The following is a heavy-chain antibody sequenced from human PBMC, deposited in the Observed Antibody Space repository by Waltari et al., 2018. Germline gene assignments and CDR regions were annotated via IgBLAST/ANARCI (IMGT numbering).Heavy chain of an antibody. CDR2: IHHSGST. J-gene: IGHJ4*02. V-gene: IGHV4-38-2*01. Sequence: QVQLQESGPGLVKPSETLSLTCAVSGYSISSGYFWGWIRRPPGKGLEWIGNIHHSGSTYYNPSLKSRVFRLIYTSKSQFSLKLSSVTAADTAMYYCARGGNYYGSGSYYFWGQGTLVTVSS. CDR1: GYSISSGYF. D-gene: IGHD3-10*01. CDR3: ARGGNYYGSGSYYF.